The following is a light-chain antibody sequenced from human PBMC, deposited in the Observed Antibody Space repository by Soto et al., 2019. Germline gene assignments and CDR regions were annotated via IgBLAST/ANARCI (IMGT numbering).Light chain of an antibody. V-gene: IGLV3-21*04. Sequence: SSELTQPPSLSVAPGQTATITCGRGRIGSESVHWYQHKAGQAPVLVMSYDRDRPSGVPERFSGSNSGDTATLTISGAEDGDEADYYCQLWDTTTDQVVFGGGTKLTVL. J-gene: IGLJ2*01. CDR1: RIGSES. CDR2: YDR. CDR3: QLWDTTTDQVV.